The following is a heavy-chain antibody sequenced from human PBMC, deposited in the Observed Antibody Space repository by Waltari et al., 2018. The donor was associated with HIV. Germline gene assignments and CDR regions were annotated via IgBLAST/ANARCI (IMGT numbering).Heavy chain of an antibody. CDR2: MNPHSGDT. V-gene: IGHV1-8*01. J-gene: IGHJ4*02. Sequence: QIQLVQSGPGVKNPGASVKVSCKAFGYTFTTYDINWVQQAPGQGLEWMGWMNPHSGDTGSAQQFQGRLTMTRDTSMSTAFMELNNLRPEDTAIYYCARGQFTFDSWGQGALVTVSS. CDR1: GYTFTTYD. CDR3: ARGQFTFDS. D-gene: IGHD3-10*01.